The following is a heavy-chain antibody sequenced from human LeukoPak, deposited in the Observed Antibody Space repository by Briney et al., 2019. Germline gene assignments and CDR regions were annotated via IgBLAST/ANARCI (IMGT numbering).Heavy chain of an antibody. J-gene: IGHJ3*02. D-gene: IGHD3-3*01. Sequence: PSETLSLTCTVSGGSISSYYWSWIRQPAGKGLEWIGRIYTSGSTNYNPSLKSRVTMSVDTSKNQFSLKLSSVTAADTAVYYCAREVRWRNTRFLEWRDAFDIWGQGTMVTVSS. CDR2: IYTSGST. CDR3: AREVRWRNTRFLEWRDAFDI. CDR1: GGSISSYY. V-gene: IGHV4-4*07.